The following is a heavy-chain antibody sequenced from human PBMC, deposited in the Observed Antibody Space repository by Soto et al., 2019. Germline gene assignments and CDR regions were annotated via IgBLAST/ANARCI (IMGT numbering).Heavy chain of an antibody. D-gene: IGHD1-26*01. CDR1: GYRFTSYW. CDR2: VYPGDSDA. V-gene: IGHV5-51*01. Sequence: PGESLKISCKGSGYRFTSYWIGWVRQMPGKGLEWVGIVYPGDSDARYSPSFQGQVTISVDKSNNTAYLHWSRLKAPDTAIYYCARQSDYSGAYWPYRGQGTLVTVSS. J-gene: IGHJ4*02. CDR3: ARQSDYSGAYWPY.